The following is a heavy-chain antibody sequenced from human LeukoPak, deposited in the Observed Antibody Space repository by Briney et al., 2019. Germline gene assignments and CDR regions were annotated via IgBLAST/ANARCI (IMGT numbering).Heavy chain of an antibody. CDR2: ITPLFGTA. CDR1: GGTFSKYT. J-gene: IGHJ1*01. CDR3: ARDSADFRSLIAH. D-gene: IGHD3-3*01. V-gene: IGHV1-69*13. Sequence: SVKVSCKASGGTFSKYTISWVRQRPGQGLEWMGGITPLFGTANYAQKFQGRVTITADESASTAYMELSSLRSEDTAVYYCARDSADFRSLIAHWGQGTLVTVSS.